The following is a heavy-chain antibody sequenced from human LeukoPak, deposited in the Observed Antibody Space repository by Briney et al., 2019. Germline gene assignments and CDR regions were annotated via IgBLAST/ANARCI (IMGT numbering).Heavy chain of an antibody. V-gene: IGHV3-20*04. CDR1: GFTFDDYG. Sequence: PGGSLRLSCAASGFTFDDYGMSWVRQAPGKGLEWVSGINWNGGSTGYADSVKGRFTISRDNARNSLYLQMNSLRAEDTALYYCARAGYSGSYQEYWGQGTLVTVSS. CDR3: ARAGYSGSYQEY. CDR2: INWNGGST. J-gene: IGHJ4*02. D-gene: IGHD1-26*01.